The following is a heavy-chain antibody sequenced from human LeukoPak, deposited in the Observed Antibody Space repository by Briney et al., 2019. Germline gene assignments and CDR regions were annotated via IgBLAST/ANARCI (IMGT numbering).Heavy chain of an antibody. V-gene: IGHV4-34*01. CDR3: ARHPLTRYCSAGSCYWRWFDP. CDR2: INHSGST. J-gene: IGHJ5*02. D-gene: IGHD2-15*01. CDR1: GGSFSGYY. Sequence: PSETLSLTCAVYGGSFSGYYWSWIRQPPGKGLEWIGEINHSGSTNYNPSLKSRVTISVDTSKDQFSLNLSSVTAADTAVYYCARHPLTRYCSAGSCYWRWFDPWGRGTLVIVSS.